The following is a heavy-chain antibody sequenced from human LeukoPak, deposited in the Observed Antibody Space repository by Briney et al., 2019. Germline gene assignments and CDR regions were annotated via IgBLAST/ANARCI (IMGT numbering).Heavy chain of an antibody. CDR3: ARHSYSSAWYVDY. CDR1: GGSISYYY. J-gene: IGHJ4*02. Sequence: PSETLSLTCTVSGGSISYYYWSWIRQPPGQGLEWIGYIYYSGTTNYNPSLKSRVTISVDTSKNQFSLKVTSVTAADTAVYYCARHSYSSAWYVDYWGQGTLVTVSS. D-gene: IGHD6-19*01. CDR2: IYYSGTT. V-gene: IGHV4-59*08.